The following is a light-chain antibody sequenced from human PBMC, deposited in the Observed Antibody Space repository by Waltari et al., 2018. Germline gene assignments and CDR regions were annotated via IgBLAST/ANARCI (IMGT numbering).Light chain of an antibody. Sequence: DIVMPQSPDSLAVSLGERATIHCKSSQILLYRPNKNNYLAWYQQKPGKPPKLLIYWASTRESGVPDRFSGSGSGTEFTLTISSLQAEDVAVYFCQHYSNTPYTFGQGTKLEIK. CDR1: QILLYRPNKNNY. CDR2: WAS. V-gene: IGKV4-1*01. CDR3: QHYSNTPYT. J-gene: IGKJ2*01.